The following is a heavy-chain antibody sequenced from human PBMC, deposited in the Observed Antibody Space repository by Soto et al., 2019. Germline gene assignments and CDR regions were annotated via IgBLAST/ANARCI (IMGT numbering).Heavy chain of an antibody. Sequence: GGSLRLSCAASGFTFSSYAMSWVRQAPGKGLEWVSAISGSGGSTYYADSVKGRFTISRDNSKNTLYLQMNSMSADDTAVYYCAKGGIVLVPAAVDAFDIWGQGTMVTVSS. V-gene: IGHV3-23*01. D-gene: IGHD2-2*01. CDR2: ISGSGGST. J-gene: IGHJ3*02. CDR3: AKGGIVLVPAAVDAFDI. CDR1: GFTFSSYA.